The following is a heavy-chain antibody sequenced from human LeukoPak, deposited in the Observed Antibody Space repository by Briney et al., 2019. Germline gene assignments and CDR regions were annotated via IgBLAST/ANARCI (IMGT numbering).Heavy chain of an antibody. V-gene: IGHV3-30*18. CDR3: AKGRLAQPRVYYFDY. J-gene: IGHJ4*02. D-gene: IGHD2-21*01. CDR2: ISYDGSNK. Sequence: GGSLRLSCAPSGFTFSSYEINWVRQAPGKGLGWVAVISYDGSNKYYADSVKGRFTISRDNSKNTLYLQMNSLRAEDTAVYYCAKGRLAQPRVYYFDYWGQGTLVTVSS. CDR1: GFTFSSYE.